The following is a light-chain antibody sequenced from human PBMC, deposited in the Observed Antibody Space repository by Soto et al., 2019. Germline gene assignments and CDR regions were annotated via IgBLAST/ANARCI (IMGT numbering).Light chain of an antibody. V-gene: IGLV1-40*01. Sequence: HSVLTQPPSVSGAPGQRVTISCTGTSSNIGGGYDVFWSRHLPGTAPRLLIFGDSVRPSGVPDRVSGSKSATSASLAITGLQAEDEADYYCHSYDSSLNGWVFGGGTKLTVL. CDR3: HSYDSSLNGWV. CDR2: GDS. J-gene: IGLJ3*02. CDR1: SSNIGGGYD.